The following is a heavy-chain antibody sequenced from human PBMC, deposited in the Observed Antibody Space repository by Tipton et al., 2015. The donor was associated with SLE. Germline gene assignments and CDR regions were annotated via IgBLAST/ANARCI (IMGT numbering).Heavy chain of an antibody. CDR1: GYTFTSYD. J-gene: IGHJ5*02. V-gene: IGHV1-8*01. CDR2: MNPNSGNT. D-gene: IGHD2-15*01. Sequence: QSGPEVKKPGASVKVSCKASGYTFTSYDINWVRQATGQGLEGMGWMNPNSGNTGYAQKFQGRVTMTRNTSISTAYMELSSLRSEDAAVYYCARSRYCSGGSCYTDWFDPRDQRTLITVSS. CDR3: ARSRYCSGGSCYTDWFDP.